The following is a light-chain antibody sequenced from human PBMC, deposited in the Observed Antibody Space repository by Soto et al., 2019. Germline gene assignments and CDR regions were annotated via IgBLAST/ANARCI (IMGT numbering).Light chain of an antibody. J-gene: IGLJ2*01. CDR2: DVT. CDR1: TSDIGAYNY. Sequence: QSALAQPASVSGSPGQSITIPCTGTTSDIGAYNYVSWYQQHPDKAPKLMIYDVTYRPSGVSSRFSGSKSGNTASLTISGLQAEDEADYFCSSYTSTNTVVFGGGTKLTVI. V-gene: IGLV2-14*03. CDR3: SSYTSTNTVV.